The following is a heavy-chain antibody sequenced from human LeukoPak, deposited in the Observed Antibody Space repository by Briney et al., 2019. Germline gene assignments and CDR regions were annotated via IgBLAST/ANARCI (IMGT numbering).Heavy chain of an antibody. D-gene: IGHD3-22*01. Sequence: SETLSLTCAVYGGSFSGYYWSWIRQLPGKGLEWIGEINHSGSTNYNPSLKSRVTISVDTSKNQFSLKLSSVTAADTAVYYCARVGRRSGYYPTRYYFDYWGQGTLVTVSS. CDR2: INHSGST. CDR3: ARVGRRSGYYPTRYYFDY. J-gene: IGHJ4*02. V-gene: IGHV4-34*01. CDR1: GGSFSGYY.